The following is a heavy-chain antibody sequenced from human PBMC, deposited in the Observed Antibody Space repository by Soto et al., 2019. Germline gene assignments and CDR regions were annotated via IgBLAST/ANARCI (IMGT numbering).Heavy chain of an antibody. CDR3: ATRGRSLGYYYGMDV. Sequence: QVQLVQSGAEVKKPGASVKVSCKASGYTFTSYAMHWVRQAPGQRLEWMGWINAGNGNTKYSQKFQGRVTLTRDTCARTAYMELSSLRSEYTDGYYCATRGRSLGYYYGMDVWGHGTTVTVSS. V-gene: IGHV1-3*01. CDR2: INAGNGNT. CDR1: GYTFTSYA. J-gene: IGHJ6*02. D-gene: IGHD3-10*01.